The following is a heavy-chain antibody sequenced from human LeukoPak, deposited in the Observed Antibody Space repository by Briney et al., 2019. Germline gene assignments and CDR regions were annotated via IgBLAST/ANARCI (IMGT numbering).Heavy chain of an antibody. Sequence: GGSLRLSCAASGFTFSSYGMHWVRQAPGKGLEWVAFIRYDGSNKYYADSVKGRFAVSRDNSKNTLYLQMNSLRAEDTAVYYCVKDSTHFRVWDSYDTTGLNYWGQGTLVTVSS. CDR2: IRYDGSNK. V-gene: IGHV3-30*02. CDR3: VKDSTHFRVWDSYDTTGLNY. CDR1: GFTFSSYG. D-gene: IGHD3-22*01. J-gene: IGHJ4*02.